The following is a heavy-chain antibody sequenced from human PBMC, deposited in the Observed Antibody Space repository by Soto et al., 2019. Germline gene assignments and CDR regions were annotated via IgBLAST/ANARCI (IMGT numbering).Heavy chain of an antibody. CDR3: AGWWHIVPVAFSDLDL. J-gene: IGHJ5*02. CDR2: ISCDGSVV. CDR1: TSSLATNY. Sequence: SLTPSCPLSTSSLATNYTNCVRPPHGTGLMWVSRISCDGSVVRDADSVEGGFTVSRDNAKNTQYLQMHSLRAEDTAMYYCAGWWHIVPVAFSDLDLWGQGTLVTVSS. V-gene: IGHV3-74*01. D-gene: IGHD2-8*02.